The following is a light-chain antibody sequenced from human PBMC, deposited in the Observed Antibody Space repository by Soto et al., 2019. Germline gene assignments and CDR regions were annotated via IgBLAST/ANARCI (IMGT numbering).Light chain of an antibody. CDR1: QSVSSY. V-gene: IGKV3-11*01. CDR3: QQRSNWPIT. Sequence: ELVLTQSPATLSLSPGERATLSCRASQSVSSYLAWYQQKPDQAPRLLIYDASNRATGIPARFSGSGSGTDFTLTISSLEPEDFAVYYCQQRSNWPITFGQGTRLEIK. J-gene: IGKJ5*01. CDR2: DAS.